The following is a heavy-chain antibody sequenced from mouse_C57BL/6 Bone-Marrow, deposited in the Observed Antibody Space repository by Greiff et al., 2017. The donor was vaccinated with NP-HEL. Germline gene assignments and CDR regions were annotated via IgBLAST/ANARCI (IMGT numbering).Heavy chain of an antibody. D-gene: IGHD2-3*01. V-gene: IGHV1-69*01. Sequence: QVQLQQSGAELVMPGASVKLSCKASGYTFTSYWMHWVKQRPGQGLEWIGEIDPSDSYTNSNQKFKGKSTLTVDKSSSTAYMQLSSLTSEDSAVYYSAEVDYDGYFGGFAYWGQGTLVTVSA. CDR3: AEVDYDGYFGGFAY. CDR1: GYTFTSYW. J-gene: IGHJ3*01. CDR2: IDPSDSYT.